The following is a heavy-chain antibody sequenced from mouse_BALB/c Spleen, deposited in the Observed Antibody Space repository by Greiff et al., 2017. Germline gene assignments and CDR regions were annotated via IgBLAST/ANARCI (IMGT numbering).Heavy chain of an antibody. D-gene: IGHD2-3*01. V-gene: IGHV1-62-2*01. J-gene: IGHJ2*01. Sequence: QVQLKESGAELVKPGASVKLSCKASGYTFTEYIIHWVKQRSGQGLEWIGWFYPGSGSIKYNEKFKDKATLTADKSSSTVYMELSRLTSEDSAVYFCARHEEGADGYDYWGQGTTLTVSS. CDR1: GYTFTEYI. CDR3: ARHEEGADGYDY. CDR2: FYPGSGSI.